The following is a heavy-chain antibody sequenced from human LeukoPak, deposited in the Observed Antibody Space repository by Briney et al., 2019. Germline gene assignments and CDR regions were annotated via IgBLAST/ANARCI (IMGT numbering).Heavy chain of an antibody. CDR3: ARDRHSGRIGIRYYYGMDV. V-gene: IGHV1-69*04. CDR1: GYTFTGYY. D-gene: IGHD1-14*01. Sequence: SVKVSCKASGYTFTGYYMHWVRQAPGQGLEWMGRIIPILGIANYAQKFQGRVTITADKSTSTAYVELSSLRSEDTAVYYCARDRHSGRIGIRYYYGMDVWGQGTTVTVSS. CDR2: IIPILGIA. J-gene: IGHJ6*02.